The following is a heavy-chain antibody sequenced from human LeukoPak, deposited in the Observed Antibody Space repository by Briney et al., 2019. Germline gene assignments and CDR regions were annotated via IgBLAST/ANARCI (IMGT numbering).Heavy chain of an antibody. D-gene: IGHD5-12*01. J-gene: IGHJ4*02. CDR2: MNPSSGDT. V-gene: IGHV1-8*02. Sequence: ASVRVSCKASGYTFTSFDINWVRQATGQGPEWMGWMNPSSGDTGYAQKFQGRVTMTRDTSLTTAYMELSSLRSEDTAVYYCARWGAYSGNDYADYWGRGTLVTVSS. CDR1: GYTFTSFD. CDR3: ARWGAYSGNDYADY.